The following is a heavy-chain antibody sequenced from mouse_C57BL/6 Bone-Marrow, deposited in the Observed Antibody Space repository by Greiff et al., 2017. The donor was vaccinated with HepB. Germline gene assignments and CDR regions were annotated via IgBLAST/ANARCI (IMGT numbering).Heavy chain of an antibody. D-gene: IGHD3-1*01. CDR3: TKERGGYPHYFDY. Sequence: VQLQQSGAELVRPGASVTLSCKASGYTFTDYEMHWVKQTPVHGLEWIGAIDPETGGTAYNQKFKGKAILTADKSSSTAYMELRSLTSEDSAVYYCTKERGGYPHYFDYWGQGTTLTVSS. V-gene: IGHV1-15*01. CDR2: IDPETGGT. J-gene: IGHJ2*01. CDR1: GYTFTDYE.